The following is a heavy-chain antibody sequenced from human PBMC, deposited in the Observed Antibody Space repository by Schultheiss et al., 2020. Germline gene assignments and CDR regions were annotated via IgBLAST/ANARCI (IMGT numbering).Heavy chain of an antibody. J-gene: IGHJ6*02. D-gene: IGHD4-23*01. CDR3: ARFEPSSHKYTVVTHAFWATSNGMDV. Sequence: GGSLRLSCAASGFTFSSYAMHWVRQFPGKGLEWISGMSWNGVTTQYAASAKGRFTISRDNSKNTLYLQMNSLRAEDTAVYYCARFEPSSHKYTVVTHAFWATSNGMDVWGQGTMVTGYS. CDR1: GFTFSSYA. V-gene: IGHV3-23*01. CDR2: MSWNGVTT.